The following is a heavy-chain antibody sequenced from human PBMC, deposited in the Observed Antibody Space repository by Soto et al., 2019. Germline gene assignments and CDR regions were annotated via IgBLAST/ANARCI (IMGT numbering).Heavy chain of an antibody. J-gene: IGHJ5*02. V-gene: IGHV3-23*01. Sequence: GGSLRLSCAASGFTFSSYAMSWVRQAPGKGLEWVSAISGSGGSTYYADSVKGRFTISRDNSKNTLYLQMNSLRAEDMAVYYCARGLKGVRYCSSTSCYPYNWFDPWGQGTLVTVSS. CDR1: GFTFSSYA. D-gene: IGHD2-2*01. CDR2: ISGSGGST. CDR3: ARGLKGVRYCSSTSCYPYNWFDP.